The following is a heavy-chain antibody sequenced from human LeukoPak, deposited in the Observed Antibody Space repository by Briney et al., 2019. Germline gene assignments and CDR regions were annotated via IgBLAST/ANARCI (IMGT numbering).Heavy chain of an antibody. CDR3: AREEHYYDSKGGAFDI. J-gene: IGHJ3*02. CDR1: GGSFSGYY. V-gene: IGHV4-34*01. D-gene: IGHD3-22*01. CDR2: INHSGST. Sequence: SETLSLTCAVYGGSFSGYYWSWIRQPPGKGLEWIGEINHSGSTNYNPSLKSRVTISVDTSKNQFSLKLSSVTAADTAVYYCAREEHYYDSKGGAFDIWGQGTMVTVSS.